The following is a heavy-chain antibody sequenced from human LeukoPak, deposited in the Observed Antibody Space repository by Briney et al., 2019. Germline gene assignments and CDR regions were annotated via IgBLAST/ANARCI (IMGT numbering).Heavy chain of an antibody. CDR3: ARRGPGTFYRDAFHI. CDR1: GYTFTNYW. CDR2: IYPGDSDT. D-gene: IGHD2/OR15-2a*01. V-gene: IGHV5-51*01. J-gene: IGHJ3*02. Sequence: GESLKISCKCSGYTFTNYWIGCVRQMPGKGLEWMGTIYPGDSDTRSSPSFQGQVTISVDKSISTAYLQWSSLKAWDTAMYYCARRGPGTFYRDAFHIWGQRTMVTVSS.